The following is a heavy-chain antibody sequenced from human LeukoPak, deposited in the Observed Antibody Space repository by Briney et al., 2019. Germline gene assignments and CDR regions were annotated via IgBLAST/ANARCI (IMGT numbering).Heavy chain of an antibody. CDR2: IYYSGST. V-gene: IGHV4-31*03. CDR1: GGSISSGGYY. CDR3: ARVGPDYDDSKQLPFDY. Sequence: PSETLSLTCTVSGGSISSGGYYWSWIRQHPGKGLEWIGYIYYSGSTYYNPSLKSRVTISVDTSKNQFSLKLISVTAADTAVYYCARVGPDYDDSKQLPFDYWGQGTLVTVSS. J-gene: IGHJ4*02. D-gene: IGHD3-22*01.